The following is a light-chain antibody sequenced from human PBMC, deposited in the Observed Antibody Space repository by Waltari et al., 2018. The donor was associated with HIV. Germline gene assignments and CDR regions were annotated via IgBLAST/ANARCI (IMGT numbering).Light chain of an antibody. V-gene: IGLV2-23*02. CDR1: SSDVGGDTY. Sequence: QSALTQPPSASGSPGQSVTISCTGTSSDVGGDTYVSWYQQYTGKAPKLLIYEVNKRPSGVSSRFSGSKSGNTASLTISDLQSEDEANYYCCSYGSSATFVVFGGGTRVTV. CDR2: EVN. CDR3: CSYGSSATFVV. J-gene: IGLJ2*01.